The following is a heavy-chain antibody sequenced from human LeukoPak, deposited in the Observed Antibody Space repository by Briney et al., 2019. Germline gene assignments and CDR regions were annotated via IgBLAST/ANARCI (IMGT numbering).Heavy chain of an antibody. CDR3: ARAPRTYMDV. CDR1: GLTFSGYS. J-gene: IGHJ6*03. CDR2: ISSSSDII. Sequence: GGSLRLSCAASGLTFSGYSMNWVRQAPGKGLEWISYISSSSDIIYNADSVKGRFTISRDNAKNSLYLQMNSLRAEDTAVYYCARAPRTYMDVWGKGTTVTISS. V-gene: IGHV3-48*01.